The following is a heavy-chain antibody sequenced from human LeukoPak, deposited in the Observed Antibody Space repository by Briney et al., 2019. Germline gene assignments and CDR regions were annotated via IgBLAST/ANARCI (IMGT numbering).Heavy chain of an antibody. CDR3: ASAAGPFDN. CDR1: GFAFSTYG. CDR2: IWYDGSNK. Sequence: GGSLRLSCAASGFAFSTYGMHWVRQAPGKGLEWVAVIWYDGSNKYYADSVKGRFTISRDNSKNTLYLQMNGLRAEDTAVYYCASAAGPFDNWGQGTLVTVSS. D-gene: IGHD6-13*01. J-gene: IGHJ4*02. V-gene: IGHV3-33*01.